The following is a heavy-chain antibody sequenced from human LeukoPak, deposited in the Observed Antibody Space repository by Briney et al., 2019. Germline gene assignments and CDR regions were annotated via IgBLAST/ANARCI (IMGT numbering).Heavy chain of an antibody. CDR3: ARVLHYYYYGMDV. J-gene: IGHJ6*02. CDR1: GFTVSSNY. V-gene: IGHV3-53*01. CDR2: IYSGGST. D-gene: IGHD1-26*01. Sequence: SGGSLRLSCAASGFTVSSNYMSWVRQAPGKGLEWVSVIYSGGSTYYADSVKGRFTISRDNSKNTLYLQMNSLRAEDTAVYYCARVLHYYYYGMDVWGQGTLVTVSS.